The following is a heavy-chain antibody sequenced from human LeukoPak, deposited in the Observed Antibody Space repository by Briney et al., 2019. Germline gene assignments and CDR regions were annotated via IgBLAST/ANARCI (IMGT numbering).Heavy chain of an antibody. Sequence: GGSLKLSCAASGFTFSGSAMHWVRQAPGKGLEWVGRIRSKAHTYATSYAASVKGRFTISRDDSKNTAYLQMDSLKTEDTAVYYCRSTSGYDNSGSSDAFDIWGQGTMVTVSS. CDR3: RSTSGYDNSGSSDAFDI. V-gene: IGHV3-73*01. J-gene: IGHJ3*02. CDR2: IRSKAHTYAT. CDR1: GFTFSGSA. D-gene: IGHD3-22*01.